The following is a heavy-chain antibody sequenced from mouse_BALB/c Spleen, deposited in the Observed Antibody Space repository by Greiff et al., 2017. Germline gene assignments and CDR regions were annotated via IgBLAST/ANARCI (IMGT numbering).Heavy chain of an antibody. V-gene: IGHV14-1*02. CDR2: IDPENGNT. CDR3: AKGITGDPFAY. Sequence: EVQLQQSGAELVRPGALVKLSCKASGFNIKDYYMHWVKQRPEQGLEWIGWIDPENGNTIYDPKFQGKASITADTSSNTAYLQLSSLTSEDTAVYYCAKGITGDPFAYWGQGTLVTVSA. J-gene: IGHJ3*01. CDR1: GFNIKDYY. D-gene: IGHD2-4*01.